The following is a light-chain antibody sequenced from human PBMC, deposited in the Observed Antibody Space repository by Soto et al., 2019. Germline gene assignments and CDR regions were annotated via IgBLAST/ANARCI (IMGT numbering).Light chain of an antibody. CDR1: LSLTSRF. CDR2: GAS. J-gene: IGKJ1*01. Sequence: EIVLTQSPGTLSLSPGERATLSCRASLSLTSRFLAWFQQKPGQAPRLLIYGASSRATDIPDRFSGSGSGTDFTLTISRLEPEDFAVYYCQQYDGSVWTFGQGTKVEI. V-gene: IGKV3-20*01. CDR3: QQYDGSVWT.